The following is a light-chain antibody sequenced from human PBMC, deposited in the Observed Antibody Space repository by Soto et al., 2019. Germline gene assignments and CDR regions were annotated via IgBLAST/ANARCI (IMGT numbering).Light chain of an antibody. J-gene: IGKJ1*01. Sequence: DIQMTQSPSSLSASVGDRVTITCRASQPISNYLHWYQQKPGEAPKLLISAASSLQSGVPSRFSGSGSGTDFSLTISSLQVDDFATYYCQESFTTPGTFGQGTKVEIK. CDR3: QESFTTPGT. V-gene: IGKV1-39*01. CDR2: AAS. CDR1: QPISNY.